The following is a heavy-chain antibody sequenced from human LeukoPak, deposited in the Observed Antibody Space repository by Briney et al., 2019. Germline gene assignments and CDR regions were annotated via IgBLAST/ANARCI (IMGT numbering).Heavy chain of an antibody. J-gene: IGHJ5*02. CDR3: ARVLRGDPNDYSNYERVELYNWFDP. V-gene: IGHV1-18*01. CDR2: ISAYNGNT. D-gene: IGHD4-11*01. CDR1: GYTFTSYG. Sequence: GASVKVSCKASGYTFTSYGISWVRQAPGQGLEWMGWISAYNGNTNYAQKLQGRVTMTTDTSTSTAYMELRSLRSDDTAVYYCARVLRGDPNDYSNYERVELYNWFDPWGQGTLVTVSS.